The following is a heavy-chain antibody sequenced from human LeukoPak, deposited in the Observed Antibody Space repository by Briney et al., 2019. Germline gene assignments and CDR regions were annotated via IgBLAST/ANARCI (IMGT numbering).Heavy chain of an antibody. D-gene: IGHD4-23*01. CDR1: GYSFSDNY. V-gene: IGHV1-2*02. J-gene: IGHJ4*02. CDR3: AREVYGGSSFDF. CDR2: INPNTGDT. Sequence: ASVKVSCKASGYSFSDNYMHWVRQAAGQGLEWMGWINPNTGDTDYAQKFQGRVTMIRDASIGTAYLDLSRLRTDDTALYYCAREVYGGSSFDFWGQGTLLTVSS.